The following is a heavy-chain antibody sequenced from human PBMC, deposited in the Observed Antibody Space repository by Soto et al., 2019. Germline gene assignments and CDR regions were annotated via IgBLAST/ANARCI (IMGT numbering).Heavy chain of an antibody. CDR2: ISGDGADT. D-gene: IGHD2-8*01. J-gene: IGHJ4*02. CDR3: VKDFRCAD. CDR1: GFTFTSNA. Sequence: VQLLESGGGLVQPGGSLKLSCVASGFTFTSNAMSWVRQAPGKGLEWVSAISGDGADTYYADSVRGRFTISRDNSKNTLSLQMNSLRDEDTALYYCVKDFRCADWGQGTLVTVSS. V-gene: IGHV3-23*01.